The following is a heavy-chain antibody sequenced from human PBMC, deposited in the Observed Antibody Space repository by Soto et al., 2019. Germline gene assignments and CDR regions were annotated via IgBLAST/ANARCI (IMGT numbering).Heavy chain of an antibody. CDR3: TQCLRDVSIPGPWFDP. V-gene: IGHV5-51*01. D-gene: IGHD2-8*02. Sequence: GEAPNTSCRGSEYIFANQLIGWVRPMPGKGLEWRGVISPTDTDTLYSQSFQGHLTISVDKSISNVYLQWSSLQASATAIYYCTQCLRDVSIPGPWFDPWGQGPLVPASS. CDR2: ISPTDTDT. CDR1: EYIFANQL. J-gene: IGHJ5*02.